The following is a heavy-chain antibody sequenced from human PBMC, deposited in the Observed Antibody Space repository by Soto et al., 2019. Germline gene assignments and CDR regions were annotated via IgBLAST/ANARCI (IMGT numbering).Heavy chain of an antibody. CDR2: IWDDGSNK. D-gene: IGHD4-17*01. V-gene: IGHV3-33*06. Sequence: QVQLVESGGGVVQPGRSLRLSCAASGFTFSSYGMHWVRQAPGKGLEWVAVIWDDGSNKYYADSVKGRFTISRDNSKNTLYLQMNSRRAEDTAVYYCANLGGGYGDYWADAFDIWGQGTMVTVSS. J-gene: IGHJ3*02. CDR1: GFTFSSYG. CDR3: ANLGGGYGDYWADAFDI.